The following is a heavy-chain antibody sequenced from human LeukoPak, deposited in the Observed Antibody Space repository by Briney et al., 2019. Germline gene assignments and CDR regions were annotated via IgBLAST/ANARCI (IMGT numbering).Heavy chain of an antibody. CDR1: GFNFGIYG. CDR2: MWDDGTNE. J-gene: IGHJ5*02. V-gene: IGHV3-33*03. Sequence: GTSLRLSCTASGFNFGIYGMHWVRQAPGKGLEWVAVMWDDGTNEYYVESVKGRFTISRDNGKRTLYLQMNSLRAEDTAVYYCAKKGAVLRYFDWFDPWGQGTLVTVSS. CDR3: AKKGAVLRYFDWFDP. D-gene: IGHD3-9*01.